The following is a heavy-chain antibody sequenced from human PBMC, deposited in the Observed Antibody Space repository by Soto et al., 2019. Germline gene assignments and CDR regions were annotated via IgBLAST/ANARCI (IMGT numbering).Heavy chain of an antibody. CDR2: INHSGST. D-gene: IGHD6-19*01. CDR1: GGSFGGYY. V-gene: IGHV4-34*01. Sequence: SETLSLTCAVYGGSFGGYYWSWIRQPPGKGLEWIGEINHSGSTNYNPSLKSRVTISVDTSKNQFSLKLSSATAADTAVYYCRSSYPGYSSGWFDPYWYFDLWGRGTRVTVSS. CDR3: RSSYPGYSSGWFDPYWYFDL. J-gene: IGHJ2*01.